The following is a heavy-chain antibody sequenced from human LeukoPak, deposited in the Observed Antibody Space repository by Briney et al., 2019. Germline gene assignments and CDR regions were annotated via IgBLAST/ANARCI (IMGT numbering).Heavy chain of an antibody. V-gene: IGHV3-30-3*01. CDR3: ARDDKYSGYDSDY. CDR2: ISYDGSNK. J-gene: IGHJ4*02. Sequence: PGRSLRLSCAASGFTFSSYAMHWVRQAPGKGLEWVAVISYDGSNKYYADSVKGRFTISRDNSKNTLYLQMNSLRAGDTAVYYCARDDKYSGYDSDYWGQGTLVTVSS. D-gene: IGHD5-12*01. CDR1: GFTFSSYA.